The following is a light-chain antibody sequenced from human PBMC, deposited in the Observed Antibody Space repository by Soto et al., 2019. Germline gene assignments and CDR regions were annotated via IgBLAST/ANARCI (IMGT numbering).Light chain of an antibody. CDR2: ATS. CDR3: QQSWTTSYT. Sequence: DIQMTQSPASLSASVGDRVTITCQASQSISSYLNWYQQKPGKAPKLLIYATSSLQSGVPSTFSGSRSGTDFTLTISSLQPEDFATYYCQQSWTTSYTFGQGTKIGDQT. J-gene: IGKJ2*01. V-gene: IGKV1-39*01. CDR1: QSISSY.